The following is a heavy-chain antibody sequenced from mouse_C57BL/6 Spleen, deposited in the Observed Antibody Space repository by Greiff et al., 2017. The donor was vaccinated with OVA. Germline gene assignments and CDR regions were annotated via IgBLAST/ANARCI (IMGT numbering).Heavy chain of an antibody. J-gene: IGHJ3*01. V-gene: IGHV14-2*01. D-gene: IGHD3-2*01. CDR2: IDPEDGET. CDR1: GFNIKDYY. CDR3: ASQDSPEFAY. Sequence: EVKLVESGAELVKPGASVKLSCTASGFNIKDYYMHWVKQRTEQGLEWIGRIDPEDGETKYAPKFQGKATITADTSSNTAYLQLSSLTSEDTAVYYCASQDSPEFAYWGQGTLVTVSA.